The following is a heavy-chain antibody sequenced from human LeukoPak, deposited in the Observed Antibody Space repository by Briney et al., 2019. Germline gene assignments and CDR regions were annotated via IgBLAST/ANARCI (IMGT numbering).Heavy chain of an antibody. V-gene: IGHV1-8*02. J-gene: IGHJ3*02. CDR1: GYTFTSYG. CDR3: ARVGVGYGGTRAFDI. CDR2: MNPNSGNT. Sequence: GASVKVSCKASGYTFTSYGISWVRQAPGQGLEWMGWMNPNSGNTGYAQKFQGRVTMTRNTSISTAYMELSSLRSEDTAVYYCARVGVGYGGTRAFDIWGQGTMVTVSS. D-gene: IGHD4-23*01.